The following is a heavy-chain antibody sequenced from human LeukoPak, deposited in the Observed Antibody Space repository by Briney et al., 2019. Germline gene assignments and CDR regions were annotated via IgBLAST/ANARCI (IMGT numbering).Heavy chain of an antibody. J-gene: IGHJ4*02. Sequence: PGGSLRLSCAASGFSFSTYWMTWVRQAPGKGLEWVANIKPDGSQKYCVDSVKGRFTISRDNAKNSLYLQTNSLRAEDTAVYYCARDSGSFFVDFWGQGTLVTVSS. CDR2: IKPDGSQK. CDR1: GFSFSTYW. V-gene: IGHV3-7*01. D-gene: IGHD1-26*01. CDR3: ARDSGSFFVDF.